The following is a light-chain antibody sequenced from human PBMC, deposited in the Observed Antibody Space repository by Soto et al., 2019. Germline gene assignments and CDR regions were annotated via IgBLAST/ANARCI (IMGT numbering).Light chain of an antibody. V-gene: IGKV1-39*01. Sequence: DIHMTQSPASLSASVGDRVTISCRASQSIGRNLNWYQQKAGKAPTLLMFTSSNLQSGVPSRFSGSGSGTDFIFTISSLQPEDFATYYCQQSYSTPPTFGHGTKVEIK. CDR3: QQSYSTPPT. J-gene: IGKJ1*01. CDR2: TSS. CDR1: QSIGRN.